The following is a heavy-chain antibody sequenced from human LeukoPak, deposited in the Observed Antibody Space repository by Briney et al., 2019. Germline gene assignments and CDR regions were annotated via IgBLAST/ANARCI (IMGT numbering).Heavy chain of an antibody. Sequence: PGRSLRLSCVASGFMFSDHAFHWVRQSPDKGLEWVALIGSDGSNKYYADSVQGGFTFSRENSKNTLFLQMNTMRADDTAFYFCARQMTSTRLSDSWGQGTLVTAS. D-gene: IGHD5/OR15-5a*01. J-gene: IGHJ4*02. CDR1: GFMFSDHA. CDR3: ARQMTSTRLSDS. CDR2: IGSDGSNK. V-gene: IGHV3-30*04.